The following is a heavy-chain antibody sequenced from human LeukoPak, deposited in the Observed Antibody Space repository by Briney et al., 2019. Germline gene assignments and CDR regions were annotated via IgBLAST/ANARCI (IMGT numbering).Heavy chain of an antibody. Sequence: SETLSLTCTVSGGSISSGSYYWSWIRQPAGKGLEWIGRIYTSGSTNYNPSLKSRVTISVDTSKNQFSLKLSSVTAADTAVYYCARVGGVGYSSGWYGVYWGQGTLVTVSS. D-gene: IGHD6-19*01. J-gene: IGHJ4*02. CDR3: ARVGGVGYSSGWYGVY. CDR2: IYTSGST. V-gene: IGHV4-61*02. CDR1: GGSISSGSYY.